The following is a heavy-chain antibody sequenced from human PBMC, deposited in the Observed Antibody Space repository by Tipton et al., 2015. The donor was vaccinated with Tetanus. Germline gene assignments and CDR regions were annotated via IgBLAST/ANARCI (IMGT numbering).Heavy chain of an antibody. D-gene: IGHD3-10*01. CDR3: ARGDMVRGVIWFDP. Sequence: TLSLTCSVSVGSISGYFFNWIRQPPGEGLEWLGFVSDTGNTNYNPSLKSRITFSVDTSKNQLSLKLRSVTAADTAVYYCARGDMVRGVIWFDPWGQGTLVTVSS. CDR1: VGSISGYF. CDR2: VSDTGNT. V-gene: IGHV4-59*01. J-gene: IGHJ5*02.